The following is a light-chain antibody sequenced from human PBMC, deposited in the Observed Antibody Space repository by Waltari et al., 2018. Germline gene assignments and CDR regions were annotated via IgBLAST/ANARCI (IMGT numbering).Light chain of an antibody. CDR3: AAWDDSLNVVL. V-gene: IGLV1-44*01. CDR2: SSH. J-gene: IGLJ2*01. Sequence: QSVLTQPPSVSGTPGQSITISCSGSSSNIESNNVNWYQQLPGTAPKRPIYSSHYRPSGAPDRVSGSKSGTSAALAINGLQSEDEADYYCAAWDDSLNVVLFGGGTKVTVL. CDR1: SSNIESNN.